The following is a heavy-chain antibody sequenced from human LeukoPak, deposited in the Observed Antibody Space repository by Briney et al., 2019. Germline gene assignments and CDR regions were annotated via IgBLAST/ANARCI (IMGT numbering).Heavy chain of an antibody. V-gene: IGHV4-61*01. CDR1: GVSVNSGSYS. CDR3: AREYSSSLDV. J-gene: IGHJ6*02. CDR2: IYYSGST. D-gene: IGHD6-13*01. Sequence: SETLSLTCTVSGVSVNSGSYSWTWLRQPPGKGLEWIGYIYYSGSTNYNPSLKSRVTISADTSKNQFSLKLNSVTATDAAVYFCAREYSSSLDVWGQGTTVTVSS.